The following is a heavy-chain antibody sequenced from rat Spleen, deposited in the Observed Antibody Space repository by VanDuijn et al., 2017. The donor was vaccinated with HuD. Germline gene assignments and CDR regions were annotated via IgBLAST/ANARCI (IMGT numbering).Heavy chain of an antibody. CDR3: AKDGTMGITQGVMDA. V-gene: IGHV5-29*01. J-gene: IGHJ4*01. Sequence: EVQLVESGGGLVQPGRSLKLSCAASGFTFSNYGMAWVRQAPTKGLEWVATISYDGSSTYYRDSVKGRFTISRDNAKNTLYLQMDSLRSEDTATYYCAKDGTMGITQGVMDAWGQGASVTVSS. D-gene: IGHD1-9*01. CDR2: ISYDGSST. CDR1: GFTFSNYG.